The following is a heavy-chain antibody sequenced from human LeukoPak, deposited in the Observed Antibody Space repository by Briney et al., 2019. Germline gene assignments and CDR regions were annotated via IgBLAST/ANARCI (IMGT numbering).Heavy chain of an antibody. Sequence: GGSLRLSCVASRFTFSNYWMSWVRQAPGKGLEWVSAISGSGGSTYYADSVKGRFTISRDNSKNTLYLQMNSLRAEDTAVYYCAKAQVERITIFGVVIFFDYWGQGTLVTVSS. CDR2: ISGSGGST. J-gene: IGHJ4*02. D-gene: IGHD3-3*01. CDR3: AKAQVERITIFGVVIFFDY. V-gene: IGHV3-23*01. CDR1: RFTFSNYW.